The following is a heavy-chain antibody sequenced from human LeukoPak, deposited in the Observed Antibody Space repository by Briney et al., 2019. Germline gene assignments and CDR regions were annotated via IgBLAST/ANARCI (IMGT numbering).Heavy chain of an antibody. CDR3: ARGRILIVATIYYYYYGMDV. V-gene: IGHV4-34*01. D-gene: IGHD5-12*01. J-gene: IGHJ6*02. Sequence: SETLSLTCAVYGGSFSGYYWSWLRQPPGKGVEWIGEINHSGSTNYNPSLKSRVTISVDTSKNQFSLKLSSVTAADTAVYYCARGRILIVATIYYYYYGMDVWGQGTTVPVSS. CDR1: GGSFSGYY. CDR2: INHSGST.